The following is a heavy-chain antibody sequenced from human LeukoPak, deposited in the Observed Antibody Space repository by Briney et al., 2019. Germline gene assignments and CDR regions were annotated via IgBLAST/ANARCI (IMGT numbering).Heavy chain of an antibody. CDR1: GFTFSNYW. V-gene: IGHV3-7*03. CDR2: IKQDGSEK. CDR3: ARGYSSGIPYYFDY. Sequence: PGGSLRLSCVASGFTFSNYWMSWVRQAPGKGLEWVASIKQDGSEKYYVDSVKGRFTTSRDNAKNSLYLQMNSLRAEDTALYHCARGYSSGIPYYFDYWGQGTLVTVSS. J-gene: IGHJ4*02. D-gene: IGHD6-19*01.